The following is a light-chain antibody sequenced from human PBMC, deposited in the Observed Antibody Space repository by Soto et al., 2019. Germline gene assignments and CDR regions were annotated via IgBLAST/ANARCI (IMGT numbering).Light chain of an antibody. CDR3: QQLNSHHLT. V-gene: IGKV1-9*01. CDR1: QAFFNY. CDR2: GAS. Sequence: DIQLTQSPIFLSASVGDRVTISCRASQAFFNYLAWYQQKPGKAPNLLIFGASTLQSGVPSRFSGSGSGTEFTLTISSLQPEDVATYYSQQLNSHHLTFGQGTKLEIK. J-gene: IGKJ2*01.